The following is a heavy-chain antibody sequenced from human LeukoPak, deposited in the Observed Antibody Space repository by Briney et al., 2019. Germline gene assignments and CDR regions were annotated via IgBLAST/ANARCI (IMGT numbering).Heavy chain of an antibody. J-gene: IGHJ2*01. CDR2: ITSSSSVI. D-gene: IGHD3-16*01. CDR1: GFTFSDYS. V-gene: IGHV3-48*01. Sequence: GGSLRLSCAASGFTFSDYSMNWVRQAPGKGLGWLSYITSSSSVIYYTDSVKGRLTVSRDNAENSLYLHMNSLRAEDTAVYYCARVSRFHWYFDLWGRXTLVTVSS. CDR3: ARVSRFHWYFDL.